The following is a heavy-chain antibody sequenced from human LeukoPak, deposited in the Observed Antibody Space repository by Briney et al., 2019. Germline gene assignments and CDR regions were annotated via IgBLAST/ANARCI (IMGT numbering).Heavy chain of an antibody. CDR1: GFTVSSNY. CDR3: ASQLAVAYYFDY. CDR2: IYSGGST. J-gene: IGHJ4*02. Sequence: PGGSLRLSCAASGFTVSSNYMSWVRQAPGKGLEWVSVIYSGGSTYYADSVKGRFTISRDNSKNTLYLQMNSLRAEDTAVYYCASQLAVAYYFDYWGQGTLVTVSS. V-gene: IGHV3-66*04. D-gene: IGHD6-19*01.